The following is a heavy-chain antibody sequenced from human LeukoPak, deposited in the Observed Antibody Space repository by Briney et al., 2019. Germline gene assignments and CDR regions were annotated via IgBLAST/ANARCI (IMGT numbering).Heavy chain of an antibody. CDR2: IYYSGST. CDR3: ARTTFSITGTSIGP. CDR1: GGSISSGGYY. D-gene: IGHD1-20*01. Sequence: PSQTLSLTCTVSGGSISSGGYYWSWIRQHPGKGLEWIGYIYYSGSTYYNPSLKSRVTISVDTSKNQFSLKLSSVTAADTAVYYCARTTFSITGTSIGPWGQGTLVTVSS. J-gene: IGHJ5*02. V-gene: IGHV4-31*03.